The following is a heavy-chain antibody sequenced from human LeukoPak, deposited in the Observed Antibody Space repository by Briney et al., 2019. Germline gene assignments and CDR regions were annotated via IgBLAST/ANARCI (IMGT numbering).Heavy chain of an antibody. Sequence: TGGSLRLSCAASGFTVSSSYMNWVRQAPGKGLEWVSVIYSGGSTYYADSVKGRFTISRDNSKNTLYLQMNSLRAEDTAVYYCAKDQATNYARNFDYWGQGTLVTVSS. CDR3: AKDQATNYARNFDY. CDR1: GFTVSSSY. CDR2: IYSGGST. V-gene: IGHV3-53*01. D-gene: IGHD4/OR15-4a*01. J-gene: IGHJ4*02.